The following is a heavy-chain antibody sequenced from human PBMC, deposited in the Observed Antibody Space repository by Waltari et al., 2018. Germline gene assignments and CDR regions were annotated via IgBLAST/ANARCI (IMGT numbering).Heavy chain of an antibody. J-gene: IGHJ5*02. V-gene: IGHV1-69*01. CDR2: IIPIFGTA. CDR3: ARRQLGGPFDP. D-gene: IGHD3-16*01. Sequence: TFGSYAITWVRQAPGEGLEWMGGIIPIFGTAPNYAQKFQGRLTVTADESTATVYMDLSSLRSDDTAVYYCARRQLGGPFDPWGQGTLVSVSS. CDR1: TFGSYA.